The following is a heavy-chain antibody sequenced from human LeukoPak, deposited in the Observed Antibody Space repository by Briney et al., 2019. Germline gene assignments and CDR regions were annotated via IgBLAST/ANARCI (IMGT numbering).Heavy chain of an antibody. CDR3: ARDPGFYRSGHDPAHDY. V-gene: IGHV1-18*01. Sequence: ASVKVSCKASGGTFSNDAISWVRQAPGQGLEWMGWISAYNGNTNYAQKLQGRVTMTTDTSTSTAYMELRSLRSDDTAVYYCARDPGFYRSGHDPAHDYWGQGTLVTVSS. CDR2: ISAYNGNT. D-gene: IGHD5-12*01. CDR1: GGTFSNDA. J-gene: IGHJ4*02.